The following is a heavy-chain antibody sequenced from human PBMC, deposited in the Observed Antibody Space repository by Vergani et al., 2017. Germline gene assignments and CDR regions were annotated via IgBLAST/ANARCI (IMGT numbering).Heavy chain of an antibody. Sequence: QVQLVESGGGLVKPGGSLRLSCAASGFTFSDYYMSWIRQAPGKGVEWVSYISRSGSTIYYADTVKGRFTISRDNAKNSLYLRMNSLRAEDTAVYYCARVVLRFLDYWFDPWGQGTLVTVSS. CDR3: ARVVLRFLDYWFDP. D-gene: IGHD3-3*01. V-gene: IGHV3-11*01. CDR2: ISRSGSTI. CDR1: GFTFSDYY. J-gene: IGHJ5*02.